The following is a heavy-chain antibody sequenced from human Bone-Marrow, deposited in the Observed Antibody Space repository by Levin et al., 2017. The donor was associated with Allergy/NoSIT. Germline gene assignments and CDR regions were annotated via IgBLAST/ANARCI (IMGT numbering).Heavy chain of an antibody. D-gene: IGHD1-26*01. J-gene: IGHJ4*02. CDR1: GFTFSSYG. CDR2: ISYDGSNK. Sequence: PGGSLRLSCAASGFTFSSYGMHWVRQAPGKGLEWVAVISYDGSNKYYADSVKGRFTISRDNSKNTLYLQMNSLRAEDTAVYYCAKDHAIAVGATRGLEYYFDYWGQGTLVTVSS. CDR3: AKDHAIAVGATRGLEYYFDY. V-gene: IGHV3-30*18.